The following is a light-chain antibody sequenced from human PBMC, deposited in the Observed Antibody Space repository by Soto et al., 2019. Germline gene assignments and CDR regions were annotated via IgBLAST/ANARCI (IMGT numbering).Light chain of an antibody. CDR3: SSYAGSFYV. V-gene: IGLV2-8*01. J-gene: IGLJ1*01. CDR2: EVS. Sequence: QSALTQPPSASGSPGQSVTISCTGTSSDVGGYNYVSWYQQHPGKAPKLMIYEVSKRPSGVPDRFSGSKSDNTASLTVSGLQAEDEADYYCSSYAGSFYVFGTGTKVTVL. CDR1: SSDVGGYNY.